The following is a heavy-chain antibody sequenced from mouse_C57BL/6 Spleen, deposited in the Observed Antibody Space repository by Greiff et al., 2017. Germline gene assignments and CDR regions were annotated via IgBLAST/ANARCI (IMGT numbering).Heavy chain of an antibody. CDR3: ARYGGIYSWYFDV. CDR1: GYTFTSYW. J-gene: IGHJ1*03. V-gene: IGHV1-69*01. Sequence: QVQLQQPGAELVMPGASVKLSCKASGYTFTSYWMHWVKQRPGQGLEWIGELDPSDSYTNYNQKFKGKSTLTVDKSSSTAYMPLSSLTSEDSAVYYCARYGGIYSWYFDVWGTGTTVTVSS. D-gene: IGHD2-1*01. CDR2: LDPSDSYT.